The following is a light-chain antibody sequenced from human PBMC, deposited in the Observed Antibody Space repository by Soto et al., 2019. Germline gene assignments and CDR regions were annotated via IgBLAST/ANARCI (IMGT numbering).Light chain of an antibody. CDR2: TND. J-gene: IGLJ3*02. CDR3: AVWDDSLRGWV. Sequence: QSVLTQPPSASGTPGQRVTISCSGRFSNIGSNYVYWYQQLPGTAPQLLIFTNDQRTSGVPGRFSGAKSGTSASLAISGLRSEDEADYYCAVWDDSLRGWVFGGGTKLTVL. CDR1: FSNIGSNY. V-gene: IGLV1-47*02.